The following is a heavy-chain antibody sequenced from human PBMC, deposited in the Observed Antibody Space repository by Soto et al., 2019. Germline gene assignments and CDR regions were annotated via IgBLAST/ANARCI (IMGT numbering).Heavy chain of an antibody. J-gene: IGHJ6*02. Sequence: GGSLRLSCAASGFTFSSYGMHWVRQAPGKGLEWVAVISYDGSNKYYADSVKGRFTISRDNSKNTLYLQMNSLRAEDTAMYYCAKEAGTGYSSSWYDGSRPNYYYYYGMDVWGQGTTVTVSS. CDR3: AKEAGTGYSSSWYDGSRPNYYYYYGMDV. V-gene: IGHV3-30*18. CDR1: GFTFSSYG. CDR2: ISYDGSNK. D-gene: IGHD6-13*01.